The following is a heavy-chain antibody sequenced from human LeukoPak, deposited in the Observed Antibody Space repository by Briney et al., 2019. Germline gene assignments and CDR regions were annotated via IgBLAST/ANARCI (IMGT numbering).Heavy chain of an antibody. CDR1: GSTSSSHA. CDR3: ARDTYDILTGYYKWAFDI. CDR2: ISGDGGIT. D-gene: IGHD3-9*01. J-gene: IGHJ3*02. Sequence: GGSLRLSCAASGSTSSSHAMSWVRQAPGKGLEWVSTISGDGGITYYADSVKGRFTISRDNAKNSLYLQMNSLRAEDTAVYYCARDTYDILTGYYKWAFDIWGQGTMVTVSS. V-gene: IGHV3-23*01.